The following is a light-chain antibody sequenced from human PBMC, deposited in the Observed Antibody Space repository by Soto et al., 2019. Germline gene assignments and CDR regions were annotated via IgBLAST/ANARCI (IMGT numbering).Light chain of an antibody. CDR1: QTVRNNY. V-gene: IGKV3-11*01. CDR3: QQRSNWPPIT. J-gene: IGKJ5*01. Sequence: PGERATLSCRASQTVRNNYLAWYQQKPGQAPRLLIYDASSRATGIPARFSGSGSGTDFTLTISSLEPEDFAVYYCQQRSNWPPITFGQGTRLEIK. CDR2: DAS.